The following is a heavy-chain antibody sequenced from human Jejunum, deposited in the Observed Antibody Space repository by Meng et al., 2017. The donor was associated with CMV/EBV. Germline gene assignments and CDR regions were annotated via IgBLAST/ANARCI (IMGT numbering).Heavy chain of an antibody. V-gene: IGHV4-4*07. Sequence: QWQLQESGPGLVESSETLSLTCFVSAGSISGYYWSWIRQPAGKGLEWIGRIYTSGSTHYNPSLKSRLTMSVDLSNNQISLKLRSVTAADTAVYYCARESGSYYWFDPWGQGTLVTVSS. D-gene: IGHD1-26*01. CDR3: ARESGSYYWFDP. J-gene: IGHJ5*02. CDR2: IYTSGST. CDR1: AGSISGYY.